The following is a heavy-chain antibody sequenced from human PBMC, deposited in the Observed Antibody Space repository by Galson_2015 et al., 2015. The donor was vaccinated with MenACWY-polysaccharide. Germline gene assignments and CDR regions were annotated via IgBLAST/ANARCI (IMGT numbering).Heavy chain of an antibody. CDR2: IYSGGST. D-gene: IGHD6-19*01. Sequence: SLRLSCAASGFTVSSNYMSWVRQAPGKGLEWVSVIYSGGSTYYADSVKGRFTISRDNSKNTLYLQMDSLRAEDTAVYYCARVGYTSGWHRNWGQGTLVTVSS. J-gene: IGHJ4*02. CDR3: ARVGYTSGWHRN. V-gene: IGHV3-53*01. CDR1: GFTVSSNY.